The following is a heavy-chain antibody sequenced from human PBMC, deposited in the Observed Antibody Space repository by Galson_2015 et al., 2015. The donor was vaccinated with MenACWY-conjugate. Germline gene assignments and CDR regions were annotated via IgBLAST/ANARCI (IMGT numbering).Heavy chain of an antibody. D-gene: IGHD3-22*01. CDR3: ARDLESSGSFGY. J-gene: IGHJ4*02. Sequence: LRLSCAASGFSFSNYALHWVRQAPGKGLEWVALISYDGSNQDYVDSVKGRFTISRDNSKNTLYLQVTSLRVEDTAVYYCARDLESSGSFGYWGQGTLVTVSS. V-gene: IGHV3-30*04. CDR2: ISYDGSNQ. CDR1: GFSFSNYA.